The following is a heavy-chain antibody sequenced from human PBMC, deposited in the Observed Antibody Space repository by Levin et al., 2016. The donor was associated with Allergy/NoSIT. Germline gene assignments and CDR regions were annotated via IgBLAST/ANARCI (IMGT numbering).Heavy chain of an antibody. D-gene: IGHD3-9*01. V-gene: IGHV3-23*01. J-gene: IGHJ1*01. CDR2: LSGSGENT. Sequence: GESLKISCTGSGFTFSSFGMSWVRQAPGQGLEWVSALSGSGENTFHADSVKGRFTISRDNSKNTLYLQMNNVRAADTAVYYCAKSWNYDFLTAYRNWGQGTLVTVSS. CDR3: AKSWNYDFLTAYRN. CDR1: GFTFSSFG.